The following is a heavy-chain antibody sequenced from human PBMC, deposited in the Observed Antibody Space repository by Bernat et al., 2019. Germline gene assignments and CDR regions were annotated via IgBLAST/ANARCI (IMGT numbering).Heavy chain of an antibody. J-gene: IGHJ4*02. Sequence: EVKLVESGGGFIQPGGSLRLSCAAPGFTFRCHWMHWVRQVSGKGLVWVSRINGDGTITDYADSVKGRFTISRDNAKNTLYLQMNSLRVEDTAVYYCVRSVSGAAGFFDYWGPGSLVTVSS. CDR2: INGDGTIT. CDR3: VRSVSGAAGFFDY. CDR1: GFTFRCHW. D-gene: IGHD5/OR15-5a*01. V-gene: IGHV3-74*01.